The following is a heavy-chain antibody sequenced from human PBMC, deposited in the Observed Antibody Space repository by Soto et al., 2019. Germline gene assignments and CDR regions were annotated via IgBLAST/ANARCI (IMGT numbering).Heavy chain of an antibody. Sequence: GESLKISCQGSGYSFTGYWIGWVRQMSGEGLEWMGIIYPGDSDTRYSPSFQGQVTISADKSLSTAYLQWSSLKASDTALYYCARGMTGISHPYHLDLWGQGTLVTVSS. V-gene: IGHV5-51*01. J-gene: IGHJ5*02. CDR3: ARGMTGISHPYHLDL. CDR1: GYSFTGYW. CDR2: IYPGDSDT. D-gene: IGHD1-1*01.